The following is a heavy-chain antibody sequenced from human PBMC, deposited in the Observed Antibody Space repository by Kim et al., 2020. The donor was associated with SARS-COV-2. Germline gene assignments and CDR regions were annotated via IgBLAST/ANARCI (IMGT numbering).Heavy chain of an antibody. CDR1: GFTFSNAW. D-gene: IGHD3-22*01. J-gene: IGHJ5*02. V-gene: IGHV3-15*01. CDR3: TTDLDDSSGYADP. Sequence: GGSLRLSCAASGFTFSNAWMSWVRQAPGKGLEWVGRIKSKTDGGTTDYAAPVKGRFTISRDDSKNTLYLQMNSLKTEDTAVYYCTTDLDDSSGYADPWGQGTPVTVSS. CDR2: IKSKTDGGTT.